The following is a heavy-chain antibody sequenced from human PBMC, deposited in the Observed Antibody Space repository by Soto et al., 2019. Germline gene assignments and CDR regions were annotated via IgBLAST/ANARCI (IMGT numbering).Heavy chain of an antibody. J-gene: IGHJ4*02. Sequence: QVQLQESGPGLAKPSQTLFLICTVSGGSLTTGDYYWTWIRQSPGEGLEWIGYISRSGNIFYNPSLKSRITISLDTSKDQFSLKLNSVTAADTAVYYCARGNDYVYFYDYWGQGTLVTVSS. D-gene: IGHD4-17*01. CDR3: ARGNDYVYFYDY. CDR2: ISRSGNI. CDR1: GGSLTTGDYY. V-gene: IGHV4-30-4*01.